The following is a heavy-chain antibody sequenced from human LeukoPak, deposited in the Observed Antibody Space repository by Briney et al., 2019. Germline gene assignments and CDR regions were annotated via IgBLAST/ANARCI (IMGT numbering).Heavy chain of an antibody. CDR2: IYYSGST. V-gene: IGHV4-59*08. CDR3: ARGIAAAGDRMYYFDY. J-gene: IGHJ4*02. Sequence: SETLSLTCTVSGGSISSYYWSWIRQPPGKGLEWIGDIYYSGSTNYNPSLKSRVTISVDTSKNQFSLKLSSVTAADTAVYYCARGIAAAGDRMYYFDYWGQGTLVTVSS. D-gene: IGHD6-13*01. CDR1: GGSISSYY.